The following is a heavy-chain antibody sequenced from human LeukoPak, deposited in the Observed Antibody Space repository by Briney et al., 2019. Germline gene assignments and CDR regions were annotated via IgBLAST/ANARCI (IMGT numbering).Heavy chain of an antibody. CDR2: ISSSSSTI. CDR1: GFTFSSYS. CDR3: AREDDSSGYYSFDY. J-gene: IGHJ4*02. V-gene: IGHV3-48*04. Sequence: GGSLRLSCAASGFTFSSYSMNWVRQAPGKGLEWVPYISSSSSTIYYADSVKGRFTISRDNAKNSLYLQMNSLRAEDTAVYYCAREDDSSGYYSFDYWGQGTLATVSS. D-gene: IGHD3-22*01.